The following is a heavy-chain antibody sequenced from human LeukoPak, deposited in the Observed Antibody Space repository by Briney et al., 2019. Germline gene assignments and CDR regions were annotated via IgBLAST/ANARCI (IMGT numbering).Heavy chain of an antibody. D-gene: IGHD3-10*01. CDR3: ARVFFPYYYGSGSPLDY. CDR2: ISHSGST. V-gene: IGHV4-34*01. J-gene: IGHJ4*02. CDR1: GGSFSGYY. Sequence: TSSETLSLTCAVYGGSFSGYYWSWIRQPPGKGLEWIGEISHSGSTNYNPSLKSRVTISVDTSKNQFSLKLSSVTAADTAVYYCARVFFPYYYGSGSPLDYWGQGTLVTVSS.